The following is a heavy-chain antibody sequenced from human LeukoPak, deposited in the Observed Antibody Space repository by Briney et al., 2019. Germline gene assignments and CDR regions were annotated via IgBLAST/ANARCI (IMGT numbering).Heavy chain of an antibody. V-gene: IGHV3-49*04. Sequence: PGGSLRLSCTASGFTFGDYAMSWVRQAPEKGLEWVGFIRSKAYGGTTEYAASVKGRFTISRDDSKSIAYLQMNSLKTEDTAVYYCTRAEASGYDPDCADYWGQGTLVTVSS. CDR2: IRSKAYGGTT. J-gene: IGHJ4*02. D-gene: IGHD5-12*01. CDR1: GFTFGDYA. CDR3: TRAEASGYDPDCADY.